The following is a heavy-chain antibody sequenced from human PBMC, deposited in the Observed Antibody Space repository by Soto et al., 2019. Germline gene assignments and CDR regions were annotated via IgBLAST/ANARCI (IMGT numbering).Heavy chain of an antibody. Sequence: QVQLVQSGAEVKKPGSSVKVSCKASGGTFSSYAISWVRQAPGQGLEWMGGIIPIFGTADYAQKFQGRVRITADESTSTGNMELGSLRSEDTAVYYCASHYDSSGYYYRGLDYWGQGTLVTVSS. D-gene: IGHD3-22*01. CDR3: ASHYDSSGYYYRGLDY. CDR2: IIPIFGTA. J-gene: IGHJ4*02. V-gene: IGHV1-69*12. CDR1: GGTFSSYA.